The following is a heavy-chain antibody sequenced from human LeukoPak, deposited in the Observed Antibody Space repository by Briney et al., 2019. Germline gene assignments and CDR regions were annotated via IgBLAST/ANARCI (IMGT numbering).Heavy chain of an antibody. J-gene: IGHJ6*03. V-gene: IGHV3-21*01. CDR2: ISSSSNYI. D-gene: IGHD2-15*01. CDR1: GFTFSSYG. CDR3: ARSKPWGYCSGGICYPTYYYYYYMDV. Sequence: GGSLRLSCAASGFTFSSYGMNWVRQAPGRGLEWVSSISSSSNYIYYVDSVKGRFTISRDNAKDSLFTQMNSLIAEDTAVYFCARSKPWGYCSGGICYPTYYYYYYMDVWGKGTTVTVSS.